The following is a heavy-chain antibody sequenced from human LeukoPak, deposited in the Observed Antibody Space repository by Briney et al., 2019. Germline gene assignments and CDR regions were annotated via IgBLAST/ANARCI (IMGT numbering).Heavy chain of an antibody. CDR2: INPNSGGT. J-gene: IGHJ4*02. CDR3: ARALPNDSGYDY. CDR1: GYTFTVYY. V-gene: IGHV1-2*04. Sequence: SVTVSFAASGYTFTVYYMDWVGQAPGQGGEWMGWINPNSGGTNYAQKFQGWVTMTRDTSISTAYMELSRLRSDDTAVYYCARALPNDSGYDYWGQGTLVTVSS. D-gene: IGHD5-12*01.